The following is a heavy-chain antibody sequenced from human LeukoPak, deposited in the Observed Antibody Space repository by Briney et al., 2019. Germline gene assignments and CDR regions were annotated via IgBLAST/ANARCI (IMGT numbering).Heavy chain of an antibody. J-gene: IGHJ4*02. Sequence: GGSLRLSCAASGFTFSSYWMHWVRQAPGKGLEWVANIKQDGSEKNYVDSVKGRFTISRDNAKNSLILQMNSLRDEDTAVYYCARGVWAPFDYWGQGTLVTVSS. CDR2: IKQDGSEK. D-gene: IGHD7-27*01. CDR1: GFTFSSYW. V-gene: IGHV3-7*01. CDR3: ARGVWAPFDY.